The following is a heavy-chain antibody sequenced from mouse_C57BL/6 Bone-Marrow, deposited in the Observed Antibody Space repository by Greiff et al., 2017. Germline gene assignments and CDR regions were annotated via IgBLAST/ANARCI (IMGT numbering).Heavy chain of an antibody. CDR2: IDPENGDT. J-gene: IGHJ4*01. V-gene: IGHV14-4*01. Sequence: ESGAELVRPGASVKLSCTASGFNIKDDYMHWVKQRPEQGLEWIGWIDPENGDTEYASKFQGKATITADTSSNTAYLQLSSLTSEDTAVYYCTGTVVAYYYAMDYWGQGTSVTVSS. D-gene: IGHD1-1*01. CDR1: GFNIKDDY. CDR3: TGTVVAYYYAMDY.